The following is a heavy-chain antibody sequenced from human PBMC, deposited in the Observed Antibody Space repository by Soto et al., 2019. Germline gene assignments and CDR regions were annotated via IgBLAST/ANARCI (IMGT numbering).Heavy chain of an antibody. CDR1: GFSLSTSGVG. D-gene: IGHD3-9*01. Sequence: SVPTLVNPTQTLTLTCTFSGFSLSTSGVGVGWIRQPPGKALEWLALIYWNDDKRYSPSLKSRLTITKDTSKNQVVLTMTNMDPVDTATYYCAHRSTPIFDYYYGMDVWGQGTTVTVAS. V-gene: IGHV2-5*01. CDR2: IYWNDDK. CDR3: AHRSTPIFDYYYGMDV. J-gene: IGHJ6*02.